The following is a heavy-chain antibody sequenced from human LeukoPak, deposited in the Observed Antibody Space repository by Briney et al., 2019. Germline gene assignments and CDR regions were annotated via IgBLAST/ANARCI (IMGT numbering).Heavy chain of an antibody. Sequence: ASVKVSCKASGYTFTSYYMHWVRQAPGQGLEWMGIINPSGGSTSYAQKFQGRVTMTRDMSTSTVYMELSSLRSEDTAVYYCARENDILTGYYTENWFDPWGQGTLVTVSS. CDR2: INPSGGST. V-gene: IGHV1-46*01. CDR3: ARENDILTGYYTENWFDP. D-gene: IGHD3-9*01. CDR1: GYTFTSYY. J-gene: IGHJ5*02.